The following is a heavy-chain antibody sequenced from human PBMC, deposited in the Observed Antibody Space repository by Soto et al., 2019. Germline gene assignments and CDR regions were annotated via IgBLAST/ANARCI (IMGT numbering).Heavy chain of an antibody. CDR3: ASRSNDYGGAFDY. CDR2: IYYSGST. J-gene: IGHJ4*02. D-gene: IGHD4-17*01. Sequence: SETLSLTCTVSGGSISSSSYYWGWILQPPGKGLEWIGSIYYSGSTYYNPSLTSRVTISVDTSKNQFSLKLSSVTAADTAVYYCASRSNDYGGAFDYWGRGTLVTVSS. V-gene: IGHV4-39*01. CDR1: GGSISSSSYY.